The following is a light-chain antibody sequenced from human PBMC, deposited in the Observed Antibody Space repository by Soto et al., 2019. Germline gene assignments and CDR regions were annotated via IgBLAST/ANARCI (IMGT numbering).Light chain of an antibody. CDR2: LNSDGSH. CDR1: SGHSSYA. Sequence: QSALTQSPSASASLGASVKLTCTLSSGHSSYAIAWHQQQPEKGPRYLMKLNSDGSHSKGDGIPDRFSGSSSGAERYVTISSLQSEDEADYYCQTWGTGIQVFGGGTKLTVL. V-gene: IGLV4-69*01. CDR3: QTWGTGIQV. J-gene: IGLJ2*01.